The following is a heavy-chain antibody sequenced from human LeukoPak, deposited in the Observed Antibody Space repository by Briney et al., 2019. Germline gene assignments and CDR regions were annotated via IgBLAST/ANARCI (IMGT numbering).Heavy chain of an antibody. CDR2: IYTSGST. Sequence: SETLSLTCTVSGGSISSYYWSWIRQPAGKGLEWIGRIYTSGSTNYNPSLKSRVTMSVDTSKNQFSLKLSSVTAADTAVYYCARDRPSIAARYNWFDPWGQGTLVTVSS. CDR1: GGSISSYY. D-gene: IGHD6-6*01. J-gene: IGHJ5*02. V-gene: IGHV4-4*07. CDR3: ARDRPSIAARYNWFDP.